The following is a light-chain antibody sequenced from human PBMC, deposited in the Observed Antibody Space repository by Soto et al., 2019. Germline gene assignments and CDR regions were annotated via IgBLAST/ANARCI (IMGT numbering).Light chain of an antibody. V-gene: IGKV2-28*01. Sequence: DLVMTQSPLYLPVTPGEPASISCRSSQSLLHRDGYNYLDWYLQKPGQSPQLLIYLGSNRASGVPDRFSGSGSGTDFTLKISRVEAEDVGVYYCMQALQTPLFTFGPGTKVDLK. J-gene: IGKJ3*01. CDR1: QSLLHRDGYNY. CDR2: LGS. CDR3: MQALQTPLFT.